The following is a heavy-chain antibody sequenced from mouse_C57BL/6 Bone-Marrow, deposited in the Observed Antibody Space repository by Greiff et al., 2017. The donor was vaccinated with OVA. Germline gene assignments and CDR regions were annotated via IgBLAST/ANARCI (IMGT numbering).Heavy chain of an antibody. J-gene: IGHJ4*01. D-gene: IGHD4-1*01. CDR3: ARRTGTKAMDY. CDR1: GYTFTDYN. V-gene: IGHV1-18*01. CDR2: INPNNGGT. Sequence: VQLQQSGPELVKPGASVKISCKASGYTFTDYNMDWVKQSHGKSLEWIGDINPNNGGTIYNQKFKGKATLTVDKSSSTAYMELRSLTSEDTAVYYCARRTGTKAMDYWGQGTSVTVSS.